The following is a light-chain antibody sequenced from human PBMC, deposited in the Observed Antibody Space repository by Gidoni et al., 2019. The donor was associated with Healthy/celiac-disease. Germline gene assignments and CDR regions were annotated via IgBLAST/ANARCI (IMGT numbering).Light chain of an antibody. CDR3: HQRRNWPPSLT. Sequence: DIVLTQTPATLALSPGERATLSCRASQSVSSYLSWYQQKPGQAPRLLIYDASNRATGIPPRFFGSGSWTAFTLPTSSLEPPDFAVYYCHQRRNWPPSLTFGRGTKVEIK. J-gene: IGKJ4*01. CDR1: QSVSSY. V-gene: IGKV3-11*01. CDR2: DAS.